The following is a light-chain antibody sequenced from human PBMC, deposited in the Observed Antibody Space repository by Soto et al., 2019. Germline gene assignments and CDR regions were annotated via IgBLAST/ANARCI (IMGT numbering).Light chain of an antibody. CDR3: QQRSNGPAT. Sequence: EIVLTQSPATLSLSPGERATLSCRASQSVSSYLAWYQQKPGQAPRLLIYDASNRATGIPARFSGSGSGTDFTLTISGLEPEDFAFYSCQQRSNGPATFGGGTKVEIK. J-gene: IGKJ4*01. CDR1: QSVSSY. V-gene: IGKV3-11*01. CDR2: DAS.